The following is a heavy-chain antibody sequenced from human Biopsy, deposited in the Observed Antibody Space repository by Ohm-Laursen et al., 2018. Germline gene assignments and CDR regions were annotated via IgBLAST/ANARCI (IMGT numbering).Heavy chain of an antibody. D-gene: IGHD3-10*01. CDR1: GFTFSDYY. V-gene: IGHV3-11*01. Sequence: GSLRLSCTASGFTFSDYYMSWIRQAPGKGLEWLSYISGSGTTIFYADSVKGRFTVSRGSAKNSLYLQMNSLTVEDTAVYYCARDGAGSYHDYWGQGTLVTVSS. J-gene: IGHJ4*02. CDR3: ARDGAGSYHDY. CDR2: ISGSGTTI.